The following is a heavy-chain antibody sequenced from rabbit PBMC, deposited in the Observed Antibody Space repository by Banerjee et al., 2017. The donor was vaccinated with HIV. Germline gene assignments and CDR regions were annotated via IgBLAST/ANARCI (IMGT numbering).Heavy chain of an antibody. J-gene: IGHJ3*01. Sequence: QSLEESGGDLVKPGASLTLTCTASGFSFSSNYWIYWVRQAPGKGLEWIACIYNGDGSTYHASWVNGRFSISKTSSTTVTLQMTSLTVADTATYFCARGWDLWGQGTLVTVS. CDR3: ARGWDL. CDR2: IYNGDGST. CDR1: GFSFSSNYW. V-gene: IGHV1S40*01.